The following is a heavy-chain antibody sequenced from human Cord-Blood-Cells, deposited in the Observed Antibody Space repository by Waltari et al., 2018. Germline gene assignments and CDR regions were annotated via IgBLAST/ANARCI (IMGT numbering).Heavy chain of an antibody. D-gene: IGHD6-13*01. CDR3: ARDTPRSSWYAFDI. Sequence: QVQLQESGPGLVKPSETLSLTGTVSGGSISSHYWSWIRQPPGKGLEWIGYIDYSGSTNYNPSLKSRVTISVDTSKNQFSRKLSAVTAADTAVYYCARDTPRSSWYAFDIWGQGTMVTVSS. V-gene: IGHV4-59*11. CDR1: GGSISSHY. J-gene: IGHJ3*02. CDR2: IDYSGST.